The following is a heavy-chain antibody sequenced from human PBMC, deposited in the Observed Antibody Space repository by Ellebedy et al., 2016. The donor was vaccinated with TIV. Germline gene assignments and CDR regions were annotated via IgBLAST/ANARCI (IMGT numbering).Heavy chain of an antibody. CDR3: ARDRWGVDTSASFGIDV. CDR2: ISYSGSST. J-gene: IGHJ6*02. D-gene: IGHD2-2*01. Sequence: GESLKISCTASGFTFSSYAMSWVRQAPGKGLEWVSGISYSGSSTFYADSVKGRFTISRDNSKNTLYLQMDSLRLDDTAVYYCARDRWGVDTSASFGIDVWGQGTSVTVSS. V-gene: IGHV3-23*01. CDR1: GFTFSSYA.